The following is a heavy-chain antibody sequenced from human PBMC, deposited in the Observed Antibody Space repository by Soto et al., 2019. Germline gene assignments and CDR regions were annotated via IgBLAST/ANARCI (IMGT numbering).Heavy chain of an antibody. Sequence: QVQLVESGGGVVQPGRSLRLSCAASGFTFSSYGMHWVLQAPGKGLEWVAVIWYDGSNKYYADSVKGRFTISRDNSKNTLYLQMNSLRAEDTAVYYCARAGTIAARPNYFDYWGQGTLVTVSS. J-gene: IGHJ4*02. V-gene: IGHV3-33*01. CDR1: GFTFSSYG. CDR2: IWYDGSNK. D-gene: IGHD6-6*01. CDR3: ARAGTIAARPNYFDY.